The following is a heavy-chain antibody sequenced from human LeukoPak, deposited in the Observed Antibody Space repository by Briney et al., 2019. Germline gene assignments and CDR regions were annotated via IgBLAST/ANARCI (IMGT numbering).Heavy chain of an antibody. J-gene: IGHJ4*02. CDR1: GGTFSNYA. V-gene: IGHV1-69*06. D-gene: IGHD6-13*01. CDR2: IIPIFDTA. CDR3: ARGGRIAAAGFNDY. Sequence: SVKVSCKASGGTFSNYAISWVRQAPGQGLEWMGGIIPIFDTADYAQKFQGRVTITADKSTSTAYMELSSLRSEDTAVYYCARGGRIAAAGFNDYWGQGTLVTVSS.